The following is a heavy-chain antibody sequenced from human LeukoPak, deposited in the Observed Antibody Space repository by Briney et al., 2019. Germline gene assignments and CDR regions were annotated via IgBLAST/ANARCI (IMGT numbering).Heavy chain of an antibody. Sequence: PGGSLRLSCAASGFTFSSYAMSWVRQAPGKGLEWVSAISGSGGSSYYADSVKGRFTISRDNSKNTLYLQMNSLRAEDTAVYYCAKARGIDGYYYFDYWGQGTLVTVSS. CDR3: AKARGIDGYYYFDY. CDR2: ISGSGGSS. J-gene: IGHJ4*02. D-gene: IGHD5-24*01. CDR1: GFTFSSYA. V-gene: IGHV3-23*01.